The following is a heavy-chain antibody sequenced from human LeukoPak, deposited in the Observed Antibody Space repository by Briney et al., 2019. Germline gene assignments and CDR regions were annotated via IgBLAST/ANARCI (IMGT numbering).Heavy chain of an antibody. Sequence: SETLSLTCTVSGDSISIYYWNWIRQPPGKGLEWIGHIYDSGTTHYIPSLKSRVTISVDTSKNQFSLKLNSVTAADTAVYYCARRVVSALPSPQPNWLAPGGKEPLVTVSS. CDR3: ARRVVSALPSPQPNWLAP. CDR2: IYDSGTT. D-gene: IGHD2-21*01. J-gene: IGHJ5*02. CDR1: GDSISIYY. V-gene: IGHV4-59*01.